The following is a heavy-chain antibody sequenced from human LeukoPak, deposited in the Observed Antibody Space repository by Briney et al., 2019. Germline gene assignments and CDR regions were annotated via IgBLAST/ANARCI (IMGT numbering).Heavy chain of an antibody. CDR3: ARDYSGYPTFNWFDP. CDR1: GGTFSSYA. CDR2: IIPIFGTA. Sequence: SVKVSCKASGGTFSSYAISWVRQAPGQGLEWMGGIIPIFGTANYAQKFQGRVTITADESTSTAYMELRSLRSDDTAVYYCARDYSGYPTFNWFDPWGQGTLVTVSS. J-gene: IGHJ5*02. V-gene: IGHV1-69*01. D-gene: IGHD3-22*01.